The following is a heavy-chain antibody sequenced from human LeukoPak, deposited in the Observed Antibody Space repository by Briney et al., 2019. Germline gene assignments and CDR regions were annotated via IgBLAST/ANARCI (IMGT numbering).Heavy chain of an antibody. D-gene: IGHD3-9*01. CDR1: GFTFSSYG. CDR2: IGSSGGST. V-gene: IGHV3-23*01. J-gene: IGHJ4*02. CDR3: AKAKSGYFDWFQAFDY. Sequence: GGSLRLSCAASGFTFSSYGMSWVRQAPGKGLEWVSSIGSSGGSTYYADSVKGRFTISRDNSKNTLYLQMNSLRAEDTAVYYCAKAKSGYFDWFQAFDYWGQGTLVTVSS.